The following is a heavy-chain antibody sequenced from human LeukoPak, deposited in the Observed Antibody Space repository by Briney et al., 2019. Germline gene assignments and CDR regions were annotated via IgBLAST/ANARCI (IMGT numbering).Heavy chain of an antibody. V-gene: IGHV4-34*01. CDR1: GGSFSGYY. D-gene: IGHD4-17*01. Sequence: PSETLSLTCAVYGGSFSGYYWNWIRQSPGKGPEWIGEMNHSGSSNYNPSLKSRVTISVDTSKKQFSLRLSSVTAADTAVYYCARDQTFDYGDYSYGMDVWGQGTTVTVSS. J-gene: IGHJ6*02. CDR3: ARDQTFDYGDYSYGMDV. CDR2: MNHSGSS.